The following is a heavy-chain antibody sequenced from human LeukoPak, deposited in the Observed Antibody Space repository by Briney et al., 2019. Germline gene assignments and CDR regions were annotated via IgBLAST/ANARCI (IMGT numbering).Heavy chain of an antibody. D-gene: IGHD6-19*01. Sequence: PGGSLRLSCAASGFTFSSYAMSWVRQAPGKGLEWVSAISGSGGSTYYADSVKGRFTISRDSSKNTLYLQMNSLRAEDTAVYYCAREGARWGSGWYGSFDYWGQGTLVTVSS. CDR3: AREGARWGSGWYGSFDY. J-gene: IGHJ4*02. CDR2: ISGSGGST. CDR1: GFTFSSYA. V-gene: IGHV3-23*01.